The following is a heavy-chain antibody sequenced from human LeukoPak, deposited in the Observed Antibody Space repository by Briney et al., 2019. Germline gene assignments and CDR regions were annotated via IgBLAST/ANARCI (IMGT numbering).Heavy chain of an antibody. J-gene: IGHJ4*02. Sequence: SETLSLTCTVSGGSITNTNYYWAWIRQPPGEGLEWIGSVYHSGITYYTPSLKSRVSISVDTSKNQFSLKLSSVTAADTAVYYCARVPDWGQGTLVTVSS. CDR2: VYHSGIT. CDR1: GGSITNTNYY. D-gene: IGHD1-14*01. V-gene: IGHV4-39*07. CDR3: ARVPD.